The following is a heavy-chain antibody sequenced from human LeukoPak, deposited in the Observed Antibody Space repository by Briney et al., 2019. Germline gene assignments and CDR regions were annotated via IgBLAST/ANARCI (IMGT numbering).Heavy chain of an antibody. CDR2: IYPGDSDT. V-gene: IGHV5-51*01. Sequence: GASLQISCKGSGYSFTSYWIGWVRQMPGKGLEWMGIIYPGDSDTRYSPSFQGQVTISADKSISTAYLQWSSLKASDTAMYYCARSGYSSSWYRENWFDPWGQGTLVTVSS. D-gene: IGHD6-13*01. CDR3: ARSGYSSSWYRENWFDP. J-gene: IGHJ5*02. CDR1: GYSFTSYW.